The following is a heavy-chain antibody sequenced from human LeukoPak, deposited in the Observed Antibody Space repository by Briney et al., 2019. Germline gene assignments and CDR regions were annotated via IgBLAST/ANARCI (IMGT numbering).Heavy chain of an antibody. CDR3: ARTAYSGSYLDAFDI. V-gene: IGHV3-48*03. CDR2: ISSSGYRT. D-gene: IGHD1-26*01. Sequence: GGFLRLSCAASGFTFSSHGMNWVRQAPGKGLEWLSYISSSGYRTIYVDSVKGRFTISRDNAKNSVYLQVNSLRDEDTAIYYCARTAYSGSYLDAFDIWGQGTMVAVSS. J-gene: IGHJ3*02. CDR1: GFTFSSHG.